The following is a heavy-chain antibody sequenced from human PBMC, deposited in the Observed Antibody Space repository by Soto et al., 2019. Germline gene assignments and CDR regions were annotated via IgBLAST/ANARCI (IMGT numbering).Heavy chain of an antibody. Sequence: PGGSLRLSCAASGFTFSIYAMTWVRQAPGKGLEWVAAISASGGDTYYADSVKGRFTISRDKSKNTLYLQMNSLRAEDTALYYCAKNGPVWFGESARRKFDYWGQGTLVTVSS. D-gene: IGHD3-10*01. J-gene: IGHJ4*02. CDR2: ISASGGDT. CDR3: AKNGPVWFGESARRKFDY. V-gene: IGHV3-23*01. CDR1: GFTFSIYA.